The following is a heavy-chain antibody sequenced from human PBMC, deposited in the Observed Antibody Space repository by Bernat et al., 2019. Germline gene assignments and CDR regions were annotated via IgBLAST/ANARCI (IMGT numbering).Heavy chain of an antibody. J-gene: IGHJ3*02. Sequence: QVQLQESGPGLVKPSGTLSLTCAVSGGSISSSNWWSWVRQPPGKGLEWIGEIYHSGSANYNPSLKSRVTISVDKSKNQFSLKLSSVTAADTAVYYCARANWGGTPGPFDAFDIWGQGTMVTVSS. D-gene: IGHD7-27*01. V-gene: IGHV4-4*02. CDR3: ARANWGGTPGPFDAFDI. CDR1: GGSISSSNW. CDR2: IYHSGSA.